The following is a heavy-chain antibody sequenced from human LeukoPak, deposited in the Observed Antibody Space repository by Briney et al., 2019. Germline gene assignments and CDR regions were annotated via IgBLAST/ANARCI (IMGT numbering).Heavy chain of an antibody. CDR2: ISSSSSYI. J-gene: IGHJ4*02. CDR3: AREVIAAAGNDY. Sequence: GSLRLSCAASGFTFSSYSMNRVRQAPGKGLGGVSSISSSSSYIYYADSVKGRFTISRDNAKNSLYLQMNSLRAEDTAVYYCAREVIAAAGNDYWGQGTLVTVSS. D-gene: IGHD6-13*01. CDR1: GFTFSSYS. V-gene: IGHV3-21*01.